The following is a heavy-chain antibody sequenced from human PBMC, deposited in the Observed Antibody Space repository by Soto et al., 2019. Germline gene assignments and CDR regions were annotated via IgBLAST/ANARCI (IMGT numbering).Heavy chain of an antibody. J-gene: IGHJ4*02. V-gene: IGHV3-30-3*01. D-gene: IGHD3-22*01. CDR3: ARERGVGYYDSSGHPGMIDY. CDR2: ISYDGSNK. CDR1: GFTFSSYA. Sequence: VQLVESGGGVVQPGRSLRLSCAASGFTFSSYAMHWVRQAPGKGLEWVAVISYDGSNKYYADSVKGRFTISRDNSKNTLYLQMNSLRAEDTAVYYCARERGVGYYDSSGHPGMIDYWGQGTLVTVSS.